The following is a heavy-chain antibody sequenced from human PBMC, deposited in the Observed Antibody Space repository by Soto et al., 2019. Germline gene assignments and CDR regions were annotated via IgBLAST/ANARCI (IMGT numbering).Heavy chain of an antibody. D-gene: IGHD5-12*01. CDR2: IIPLLDIA. CDR1: GGTFSNDI. V-gene: IGHV1-69*08. CDR3: VRDSPIGRTYSGYDGIDY. Sequence: QVQLVQSGAAVKKPGSSVKVSCKASGGTFSNDIITWVRQAPGQGLEWMGRIIPLLDIANYAQKFQGRVTITADKSTSTAYMELNSLRSEDTAVYYCVRDSPIGRTYSGYDGIDYWGQGTLVTVSS. J-gene: IGHJ4*02.